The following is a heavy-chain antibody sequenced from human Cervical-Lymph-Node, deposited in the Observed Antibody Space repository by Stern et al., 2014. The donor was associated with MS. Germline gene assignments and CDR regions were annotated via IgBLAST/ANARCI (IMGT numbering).Heavy chain of an antibody. CDR3: ARGASTPFDY. D-gene: IGHD1-1*01. Sequence: QVTLRESGPTLVKPTETLTLTCSVSGFSLSDTRMGVSWIRQPPGKALEWLAHIFSNDEKSYSTSLRSRLTISKDTSKSQVVLTVTNMDPVDTATYYCARGASTPFDYWGQGTLVTVSS. CDR2: IFSNDEK. J-gene: IGHJ4*02. V-gene: IGHV2-26*01. CDR1: GFSLSDTRMG.